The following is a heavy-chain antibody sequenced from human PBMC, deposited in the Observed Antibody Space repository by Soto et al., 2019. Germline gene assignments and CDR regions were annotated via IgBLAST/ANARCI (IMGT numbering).Heavy chain of an antibody. Sequence: QVQLVQSGAEVKKPGSSVKVSCTASGGTFSSYAISWVRQAPGQGLEWMGGIIPISETTNYAQKFQGRVTITADESKSTAYMELSSLRSEDTAVYYCARSQGSSTSLEIYYYYYYGMDVWCQGTTVTVSS. CDR2: IIPISETT. V-gene: IGHV1-69*01. CDR3: ARSQGSSTSLEIYYYYYYGMDV. D-gene: IGHD2-2*01. J-gene: IGHJ6*02. CDR1: GGTFSSYA.